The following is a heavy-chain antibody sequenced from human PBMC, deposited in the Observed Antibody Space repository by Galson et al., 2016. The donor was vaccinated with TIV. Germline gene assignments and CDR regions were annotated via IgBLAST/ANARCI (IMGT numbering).Heavy chain of an antibody. J-gene: IGHJ4*02. D-gene: IGHD3-3*01. V-gene: IGHV4-4*07. CDR1: GGSISTYY. CDR2: IYSTGDT. Sequence: ETLSLTCTVSGGSISTYYWSWIRQPAGKGLEWIGRIYSTGDTNYNPSLKSPVNMSTDTPTNPSSLNLSSVTAADTAVYYCARGGGGYNKRFDYWGQGTLVTVSS. CDR3: ARGGGGYNKRFDY.